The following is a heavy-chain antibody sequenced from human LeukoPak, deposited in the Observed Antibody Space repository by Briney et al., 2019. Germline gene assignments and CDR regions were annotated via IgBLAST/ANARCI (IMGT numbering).Heavy chain of an antibody. CDR1: GVSINDYY. V-gene: IGHV4-34*01. D-gene: IGHD2-21*01. J-gene: IGHJ1*01. Sequence: PSETLSLTCGVFGVSINDYYWSWIRQSPGKGLEWIGEISHTEGTRYNPSLESRVTMSVGTSENQLSLKLIFVTAADTAVYYCARIRCGHSGSVCYHHWGLGPLVTVSS. CDR3: ARIRCGHSGSVCYHH. CDR2: ISHTEGT.